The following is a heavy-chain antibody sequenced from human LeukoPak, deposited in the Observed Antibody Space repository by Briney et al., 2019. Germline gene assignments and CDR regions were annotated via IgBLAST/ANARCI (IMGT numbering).Heavy chain of an antibody. V-gene: IGHV4-34*01. CDR2: INHSGST. CDR3: ARGQWLGYYYYYYMDV. CDR1: GGSFSGYY. D-gene: IGHD6-19*01. J-gene: IGHJ6*03. Sequence: PSETLSLTCAVYGGSFSGYYWSWIRQPPGKGLEWIGEINHSGSTNYNPSLKGRVTISVDTSKNQFSLKLSSVTAADTAVYYCARGQWLGYYYYYYMDVWGKGTTVTVSS.